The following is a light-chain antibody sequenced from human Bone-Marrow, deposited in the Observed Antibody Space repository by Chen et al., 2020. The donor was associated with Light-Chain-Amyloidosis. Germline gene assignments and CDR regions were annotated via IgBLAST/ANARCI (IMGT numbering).Light chain of an antibody. CDR3: CSYAGASTYV. J-gene: IGLJ1*01. CDR2: EVE. CDR1: RSDIGSFNL. Sequence: QSALTQPASVAGSPGQSITIACTGTRSDIGSFNLVSWYQHHPDQAPTLIIYEVEKRPSGVSNRFSGSRSGNTASLTISGLQADDEAAYYCCSYAGASTYVFGTGTEVTVL. V-gene: IGLV2-23*02.